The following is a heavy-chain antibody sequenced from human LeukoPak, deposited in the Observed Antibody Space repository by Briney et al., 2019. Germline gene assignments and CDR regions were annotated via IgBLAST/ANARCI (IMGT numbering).Heavy chain of an antibody. CDR2: IYHSGST. J-gene: IGHJ4*02. Sequence: TSETLSLTCTVSGYSISSGYYWGWIRQPPGKGLEWIGSIYHSGSTYYNPSLKSRVTISVDTSKNQFSLKLSSVTAADTAVYYCAREGVDYFDYWGQGTLVTVSS. D-gene: IGHD3-3*01. CDR1: GYSISSGYY. CDR3: AREGVDYFDY. V-gene: IGHV4-38-2*02.